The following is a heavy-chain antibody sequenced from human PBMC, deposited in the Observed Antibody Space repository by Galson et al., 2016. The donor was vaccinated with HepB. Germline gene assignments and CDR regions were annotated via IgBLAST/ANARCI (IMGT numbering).Heavy chain of an antibody. CDR3: ARAVKWFGDPNAADY. J-gene: IGHJ4*02. D-gene: IGHD3-10*01. Sequence: SVKVSCKASGYTFTSYGISWVRQAPGQGLEWMGWISAYNGNTNYAQKLQGRVTMTTDTSTSTAYMELRSLRSDDTAVYYCARAVKWFGDPNAADYWGQGTLVTVSS. V-gene: IGHV1-18*01. CDR2: ISAYNGNT. CDR1: GYTFTSYG.